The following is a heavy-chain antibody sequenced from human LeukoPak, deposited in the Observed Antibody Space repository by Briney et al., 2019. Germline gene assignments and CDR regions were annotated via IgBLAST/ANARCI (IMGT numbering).Heavy chain of an antibody. D-gene: IGHD2-2*01. V-gene: IGHV1-18*01. Sequence: GASVKVSCKASGYTFTSYGISWVRQAPGQGLEWMGWISAYNGNTNYAQKLQGRVTMTTDTSTSTAYMELRSLRSDDAAVYFCARERGYCSGSACYGSDYWGQRTPGTVSS. CDR2: ISAYNGNT. J-gene: IGHJ4*02. CDR1: GYTFTSYG. CDR3: ARERGYCSGSACYGSDY.